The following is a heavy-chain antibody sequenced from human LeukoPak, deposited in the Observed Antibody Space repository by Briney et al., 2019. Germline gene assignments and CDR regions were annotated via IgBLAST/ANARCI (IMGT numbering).Heavy chain of an antibody. CDR1: GYNFRHYG. V-gene: IGHV1-18*01. D-gene: IGHD2-15*01. Sequence: GASVKVSCKTSGYNFRHYGISWVRQAPGQGLEWMAWISGGYNGDSNYALKLRGRLTMTTDTSTSTAYMELRSLRSDDTAVYYCVRDEKKYCSGGSCPAYFDYWGQGTLVTVSS. CDR2: ISGGYNGDS. J-gene: IGHJ4*02. CDR3: VRDEKKYCSGGSCPAYFDY.